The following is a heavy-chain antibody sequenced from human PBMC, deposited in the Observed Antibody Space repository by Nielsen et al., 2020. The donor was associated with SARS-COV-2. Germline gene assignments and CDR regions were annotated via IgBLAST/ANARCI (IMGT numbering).Heavy chain of an antibody. D-gene: IGHD1-26*01. Sequence: GESLKISCAASGLTFSDHYMDWVRQAPGKGLEWVGRIRNKANRYTTDYAASVKGRFTISRDDSENSLILQMNSLKTEDTAVYYCTRATKNGSGTTYFDYWGQGTLVAVSS. J-gene: IGHJ4*02. CDR2: IRNKANRYTT. CDR1: GLTFSDHY. CDR3: TRATKNGSGTTYFDY. V-gene: IGHV3-72*01.